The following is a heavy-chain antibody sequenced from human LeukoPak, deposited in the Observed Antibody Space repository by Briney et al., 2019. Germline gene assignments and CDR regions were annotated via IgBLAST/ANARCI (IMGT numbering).Heavy chain of an antibody. CDR3: ARGPDCSSTSCYDREDKELRYFDWLLPFDY. CDR2: IIPIFGTA. Sequence: SVKVSCKASGGTFSSYAISWVRQAPGQGLEWMGGIIPIFGTASYAQKFQGRVTITADKSTSTAYMELSSLRSEDTAVYYCARGPDCSSTSCYDREDKELRYFDWLLPFDYWGQGTLVTVSS. D-gene: IGHD2-2*01. CDR1: GGTFSSYA. V-gene: IGHV1-69*06. J-gene: IGHJ4*02.